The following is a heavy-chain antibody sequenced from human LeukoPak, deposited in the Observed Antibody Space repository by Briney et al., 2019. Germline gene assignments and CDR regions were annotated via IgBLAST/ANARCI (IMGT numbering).Heavy chain of an antibody. Sequence: SVKVSCKASGGTFSSYAISWVRQAPGQGLEWMGRVIPILGIANYAQKFQGRVTITADKSTSTAYMELSSLRSEDAAVYYCARDRDGYNSVLDYWGQGTLVTVSS. CDR3: ARDRDGYNSVLDY. CDR2: VIPILGIA. V-gene: IGHV1-69*04. J-gene: IGHJ4*02. D-gene: IGHD5-24*01. CDR1: GGTFSSYA.